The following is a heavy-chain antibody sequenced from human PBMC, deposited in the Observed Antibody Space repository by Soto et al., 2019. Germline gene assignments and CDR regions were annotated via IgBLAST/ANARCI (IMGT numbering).Heavy chain of an antibody. D-gene: IGHD3-3*01. CDR2: ISSSGSTI. CDR3: ARESGALRFLEWSYYYGMAV. Sequence: GGSLRLSCAASGFTFSDYYMSWIRQAPGKGLEWVSYISSSGSTIYYADSVKGRFTISRDNAKNSLYLQMNGLRAEDTAVYYCARESGALRFLEWSYYYGMAVWGQGTTVTVSS. CDR1: GFTFSDYY. V-gene: IGHV3-11*01. J-gene: IGHJ6*02.